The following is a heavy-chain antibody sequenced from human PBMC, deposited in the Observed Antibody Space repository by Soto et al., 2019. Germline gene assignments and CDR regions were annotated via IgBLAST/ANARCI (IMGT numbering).Heavy chain of an antibody. J-gene: IGHJ4*02. CDR2: INAGNANT. CDR3: ARSIVVVTALDY. V-gene: IGHV1-3*01. Sequence: ASVKVSCKASGYTFTNYAIHWVRQAPGQRLEWMGWINAGNANTKYSQKFQDRVTITGDTSASTTYMDLSSLRSEDTAVYYCARSIVVVTALDYWGQGTLVTVSS. D-gene: IGHD2-21*02. CDR1: GYTFTNYA.